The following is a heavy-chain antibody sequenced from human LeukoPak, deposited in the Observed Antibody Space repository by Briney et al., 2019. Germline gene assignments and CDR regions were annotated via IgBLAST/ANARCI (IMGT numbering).Heavy chain of an antibody. Sequence: GGSLRLSCAASGFTFSSYGMHWVRQAPGKGLEWVAVILYDGSNKYYADSVKGRFTISRDNSKNTLYLQMNSLRAEDTAVYYCAKDGYYDYVWGSFGSYYYYGMDVWGQGTTVTVSS. J-gene: IGHJ6*02. CDR1: GFTFSSYG. D-gene: IGHD3-16*01. CDR2: ILYDGSNK. CDR3: AKDGYYDYVWGSFGSYYYYGMDV. V-gene: IGHV3-30*18.